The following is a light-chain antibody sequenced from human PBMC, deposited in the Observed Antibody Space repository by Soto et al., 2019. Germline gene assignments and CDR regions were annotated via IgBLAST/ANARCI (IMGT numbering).Light chain of an antibody. CDR3: QQHRSYPVT. Sequence: DIQMTQSPSTLSASVGDRVTITCRASQGIAIWLSWYQQKPGKAPHLIIYDASNLKSGVPSRFSGSGSGTEFTLTISSLQPEDFASYYCQQHRSYPVTFGGGTKVEIK. V-gene: IGKV1-5*01. CDR2: DAS. J-gene: IGKJ4*01. CDR1: QGIAIW.